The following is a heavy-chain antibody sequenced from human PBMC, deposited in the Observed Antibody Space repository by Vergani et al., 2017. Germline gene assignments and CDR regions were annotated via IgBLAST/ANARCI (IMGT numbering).Heavy chain of an antibody. CDR1: GFTSSYYG. V-gene: IGHV3-30*03. Sequence: QVHLVESGGGVVQPGRSLRLSCVVSGFTSSYYGMHWVRQAPGKGLEWVAVISYDGTQKYYADSVKGRFTISRDNSKSTLYLQMNSLRTEDTAVYYCATNSWCTPGCQIGYFREWGQGTLVTVSS. J-gene: IGHJ1*01. CDR3: ATNSWCTPGCQIGYFRE. CDR2: ISYDGTQK. D-gene: IGHD2-8*01.